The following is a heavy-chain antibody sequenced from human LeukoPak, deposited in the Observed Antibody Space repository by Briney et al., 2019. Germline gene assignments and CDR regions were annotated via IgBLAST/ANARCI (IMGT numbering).Heavy chain of an antibody. CDR1: GFTFSSYA. J-gene: IGHJ6*04. CDR3: ARGSVTTFYYYGMDL. V-gene: IGHV3-23*01. D-gene: IGHD4-11*01. CDR2: ISGSGGST. Sequence: GGSLRLSCAASGFTFSSYAMSWVRPAPGKGLEWVSAISGSGGSTYYADSVKGRFTISRDNSKNTLYLQMNSLRAEDTAVYYCARGSVTTFYYYGMDLWGKGTTVTVSS.